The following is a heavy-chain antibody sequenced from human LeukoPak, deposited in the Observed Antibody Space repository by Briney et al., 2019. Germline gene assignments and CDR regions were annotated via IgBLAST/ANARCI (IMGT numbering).Heavy chain of an antibody. D-gene: IGHD3-10*01. CDR1: GGSFSGYY. CDR2: INHSGST. Sequence: SETLSLTCAVYGGSFSGYYWSWIRQPPGKWLEWIGEINHSGSTNYNPSLKSRVTISVDTSKNQFSLKLSSVTAADTAVYYCARGMAKDAFDIWGQGTMVTVSS. CDR3: ARGMAKDAFDI. V-gene: IGHV4-34*01. J-gene: IGHJ3*02.